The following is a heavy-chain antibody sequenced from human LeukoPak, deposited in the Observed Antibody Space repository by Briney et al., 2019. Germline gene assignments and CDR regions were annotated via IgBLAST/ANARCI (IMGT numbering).Heavy chain of an antibody. D-gene: IGHD3-10*01. CDR2: VDYSGRT. J-gene: IGHJ4*02. Sequence: SETLSLTCTVSGGSITNSDYFWGWIRQPPGKGLEWIGNVDYSGRTHYNPSLMSRVTIHADNSKNQFSLKLRSVTAADTAVYYCARLDASSAHFSGSFPDYWGQGALVTVSS. CDR1: GGSITNSDYF. CDR3: ARLDASSAHFSGSFPDY. V-gene: IGHV4-39*01.